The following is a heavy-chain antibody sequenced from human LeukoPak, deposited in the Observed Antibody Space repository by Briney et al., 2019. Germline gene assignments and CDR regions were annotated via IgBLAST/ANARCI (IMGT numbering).Heavy chain of an antibody. CDR3: SRDLPYSSSWESIDY. D-gene: IGHD6-13*01. CDR2: ISAYNGNT. J-gene: IGHJ4*02. CDR1: GYTFTSYG. Sequence: AASVKVSCKAYGYTFTSYGINWLRQAPGQGPEWMGWISAYNGNTKYAQNLQGRVTMTTDTSTSTAYMELRSLRSDDTAVYYCSRDLPYSSSWESIDYWGQGTLVTVSS. V-gene: IGHV1-18*01.